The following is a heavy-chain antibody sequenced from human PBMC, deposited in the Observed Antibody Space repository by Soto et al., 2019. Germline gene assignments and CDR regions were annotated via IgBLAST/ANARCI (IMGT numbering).Heavy chain of an antibody. Sequence: QVQLVESGGGVGQPGRSLRLSCAASGFPFNIFGIHWVRQAPGEGLEWVAVIWFDGSKEYYGGSVRGRFTVSRDNSKNTVYLQMNSLRGDDTAIYYCARSGCSGGTCYRGYDAFDVWGQGTMVTVSS. CDR1: GFPFNIFG. CDR2: IWFDGSKE. D-gene: IGHD2-15*01. J-gene: IGHJ3*01. CDR3: ARSGCSGGTCYRGYDAFDV. V-gene: IGHV3-33*01.